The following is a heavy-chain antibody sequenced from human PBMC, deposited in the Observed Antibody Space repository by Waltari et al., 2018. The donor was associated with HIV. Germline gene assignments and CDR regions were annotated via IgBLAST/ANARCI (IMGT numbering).Heavy chain of an antibody. CDR2: IKQDGREK. J-gene: IGHJ4*02. Sequence: EVQLVESGGGLVQPGGSLRLSCVGSGFIFSNYWMTWVRQDPGKLLEWVSNIKQDGREKNYVDSVAGRVSISRDNANNSLYLQLNSLRDEDTAVYYCARVYSSTTGRALDYWGQGALVTVSS. CDR1: GFIFSNYW. CDR3: ARVYSSTTGRALDY. V-gene: IGHV3-7*01. D-gene: IGHD2-2*01.